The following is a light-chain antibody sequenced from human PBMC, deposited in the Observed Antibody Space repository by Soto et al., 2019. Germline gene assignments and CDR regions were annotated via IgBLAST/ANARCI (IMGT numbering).Light chain of an antibody. CDR1: QSVSSSY. J-gene: IGKJ1*01. V-gene: IGKV3-20*01. CDR3: QQLGT. CDR2: GAS. Sequence: EIVLTQSPGTLSLSPGERATLSCRASQSVSSSYLAWYQQKPGQAPRLLIYGASSRATGIPDRFSGSGSGPDFTLTISRLEPEDFAVYYCQQLGTFGQGTKVEIK.